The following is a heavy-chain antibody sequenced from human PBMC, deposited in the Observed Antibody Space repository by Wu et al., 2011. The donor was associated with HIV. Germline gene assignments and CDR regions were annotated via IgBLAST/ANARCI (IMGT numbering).Heavy chain of an antibody. Sequence: QVQLVQSGAEVKKPGSSVKVSCKASGGTFSSYAISWVRQAPGQGLQWMGGIVPVFTTANYAQKFQGRITIIADKSTSTVDMELRSLRSEDTAVYYCARSRYDSSAYNGNGYFDLWAVAPWSLSP. CDR1: GGTFSSYA. D-gene: IGHD3-22*01. CDR2: IVPVFTTA. V-gene: IGHV1-69*06. J-gene: IGHJ2*01. CDR3: ARSRYDSSAYNGNGYFDL.